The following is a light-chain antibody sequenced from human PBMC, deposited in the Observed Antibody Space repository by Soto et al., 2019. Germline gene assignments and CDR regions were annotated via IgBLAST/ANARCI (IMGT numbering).Light chain of an antibody. CDR3: KSYAGSNTYA. CDR2: EVS. J-gene: IGLJ1*01. Sequence: QSALAQPPSASGSPGQSVTISCTGTSSDVGGYNYVSWYQQHPGKAPKLMIYEVSKRPSGVPDRFSGSKSGNTASLTVSRLQAADEADYFCKSYAGSNTYAFGSGTKVTVL. CDR1: SSDVGGYNY. V-gene: IGLV2-8*01.